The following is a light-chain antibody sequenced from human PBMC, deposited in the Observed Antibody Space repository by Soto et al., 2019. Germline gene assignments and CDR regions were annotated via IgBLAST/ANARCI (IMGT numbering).Light chain of an antibody. CDR1: QSISSY. CDR2: AAS. Sequence: DIQMTQSPSSLSASVGDRVTITCRASQSISSYLNWYQQKPGKDPKLLIYAASRLQTGDPSRFSGSGSGTDFTVNISSLQHEELAPEYFQQSSSNLVFTFGPGTKVDI. J-gene: IGKJ3*01. CDR3: QQSSSNLVFT. V-gene: IGKV1-39*01.